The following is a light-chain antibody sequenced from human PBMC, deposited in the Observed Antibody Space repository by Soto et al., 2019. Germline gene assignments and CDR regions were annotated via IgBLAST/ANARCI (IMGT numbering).Light chain of an antibody. Sequence: DIKMTQSPSTLSASVGDRVTITCRASQSISNWLAWYQQQPGKAPKLLIYDASSLESGVPSRFSGSGSGTDFTLTISSLQPDDFATYYCQQYNSFPFTFGPGTKVDIK. CDR3: QQYNSFPFT. CDR1: QSISNW. V-gene: IGKV1-5*01. CDR2: DAS. J-gene: IGKJ3*01.